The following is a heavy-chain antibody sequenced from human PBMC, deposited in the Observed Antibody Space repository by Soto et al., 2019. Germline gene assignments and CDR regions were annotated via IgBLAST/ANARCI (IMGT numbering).Heavy chain of an antibody. CDR2: IDPSDSYT. J-gene: IGHJ6*02. CDR1: GYSFTSYW. V-gene: IGHV5-10-1*01. Sequence: GESLKISCKGSGYSFTSYWISWVRQMPGKGLEWMGRIDPSDSYTNYSPSFQGHVTISADKSISTAYLQWSSLKASDTAMYYCARHLQDSGCDYPHYYYGMDVWGQGTTVTVSS. D-gene: IGHD5-12*01. CDR3: ARHLQDSGCDYPHYYYGMDV.